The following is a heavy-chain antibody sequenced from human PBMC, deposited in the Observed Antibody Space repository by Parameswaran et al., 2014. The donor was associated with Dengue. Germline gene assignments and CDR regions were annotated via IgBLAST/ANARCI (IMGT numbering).Heavy chain of an antibody. Sequence: VRQAPGQGLEWMGWINPDSGDTNYAQKFQGRVTMTRDTSISTAHMELSRLRFDDTAVYYCAYTDYGAWGQGTLVTVSS. D-gene: IGHD4-17*01. CDR2: INPDSGDT. V-gene: IGHV1-2*02. CDR3: AYTDYGA. J-gene: IGHJ4*01.